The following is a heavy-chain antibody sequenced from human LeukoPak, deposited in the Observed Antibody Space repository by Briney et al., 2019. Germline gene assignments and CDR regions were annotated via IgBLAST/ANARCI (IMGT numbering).Heavy chain of an antibody. J-gene: IGHJ5*02. CDR1: GFTFSNYA. Sequence: GGSLRLSCAASGFTFSNYAMSWVRQAPGKGLEWVSAIVGSGGATYYADSVKGRFTISRDNSKNTLYLQMNSLRAEDTAVYYCATLRYCSGGSCYSGWFDPWGQGTLVTVSS. D-gene: IGHD2-15*01. CDR3: ATLRYCSGGSCYSGWFDP. CDR2: IVGSGGAT. V-gene: IGHV3-23*01.